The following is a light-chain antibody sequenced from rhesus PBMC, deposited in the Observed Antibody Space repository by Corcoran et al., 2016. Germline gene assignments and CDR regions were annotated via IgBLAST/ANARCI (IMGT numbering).Light chain of an antibody. V-gene: IGKV1-22*01. J-gene: IGKJ2*01. CDR2: KAS. CDR1: QGISSW. CDR3: LQYSSSPYS. Sequence: DIQMTQSPSSLSASVGDKVTITCRASQGISSWLAWYQQKPGKAPTLLINKASSLQSGVPSRFSGSGSGTDFTLTISSLQPEDFATYFCLQYSSSPYSFGQGTKVEIK.